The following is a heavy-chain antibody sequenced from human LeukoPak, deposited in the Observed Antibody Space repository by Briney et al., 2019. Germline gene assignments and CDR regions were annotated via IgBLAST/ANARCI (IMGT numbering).Heavy chain of an antibody. CDR2: INSSGGST. V-gene: IGHV1-46*01. CDR3: SRTRRNCSGGSGPEYFQY. J-gene: IGHJ1*01. D-gene: IGHD2-15*01. CDR1: GYTFTNYY. Sequence: ASVKDSCKASGYTFTNYYLHSVRQAPGQGLEWMGIINSSGGSTSYAQRFQGRVTMTRDTSTSTDYMELFSLRSDDTAVYYCSRTRRNCSGGSGPEYFQYWGQGTLVTVSS.